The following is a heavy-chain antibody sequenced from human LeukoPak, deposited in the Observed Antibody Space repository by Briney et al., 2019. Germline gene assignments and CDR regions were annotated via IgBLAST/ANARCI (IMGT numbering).Heavy chain of an antibody. Sequence: GGSLRLSCAASGFTFSSYEMNWVRQAPGKGLEWVSYISSSGSTIYYADSVKGRFTIFRDNAKNSLYLQLNSLRAEDTAVYYCAELGITMIGGVWGKGTTVTISS. CDR2: ISSSGSTI. CDR1: GFTFSSYE. CDR3: AELGITMIGGV. D-gene: IGHD3-10*02. V-gene: IGHV3-48*03. J-gene: IGHJ6*04.